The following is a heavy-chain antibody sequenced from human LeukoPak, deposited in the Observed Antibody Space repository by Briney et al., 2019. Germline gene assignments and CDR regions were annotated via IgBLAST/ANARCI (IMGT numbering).Heavy chain of an antibody. Sequence: QTGGSLRLSCAASGFTFNSYSMNWVRQAPGKGLEWISYISSSSSTIYYADSLKGRFTISRDNAKNSLYLQMNSLRAEDTAVYYCAREWEVWFGESIYYYYYYYMDVWGKGTTVTISS. D-gene: IGHD3-10*01. J-gene: IGHJ6*03. CDR2: ISSSSSTI. CDR3: AREWEVWFGESIYYYYYYYMDV. CDR1: GFTFNSYS. V-gene: IGHV3-48*04.